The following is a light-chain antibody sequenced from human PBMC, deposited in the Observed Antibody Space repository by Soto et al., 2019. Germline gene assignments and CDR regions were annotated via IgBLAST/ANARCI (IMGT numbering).Light chain of an antibody. CDR3: QQRYNWPIT. CDR2: GAS. V-gene: IGKV3-15*01. CDR1: QSVSSN. Sequence: EIVMTQYPATLSVSPGERATLSCRASQSVSSNLAWYQQKPGQAPRLLIYGASTRATGIPARFSGSGSGTDFTLTISSLEPEDFSVYYCQQRYNWPITFGQGTRLEIK. J-gene: IGKJ5*01.